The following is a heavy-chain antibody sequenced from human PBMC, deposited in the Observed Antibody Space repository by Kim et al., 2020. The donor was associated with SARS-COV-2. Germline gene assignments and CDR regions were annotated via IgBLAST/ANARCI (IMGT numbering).Heavy chain of an antibody. CDR2: TSYSGGT. CDR3: VRGLPTAIT. D-gene: IGHD1-1*01. Sequence: SETLSLTCSVSGGSITSYYWSWIRQSPGRGLEWVGTTSYSGGTNYNPSLRSRVTLSLDTSKNQFSLKLSSVTPADTAVYHCVRGLPTAITWGQRTLAT. CDR1: GGSITSYY. J-gene: IGHJ4*02. V-gene: IGHV4-59*01.